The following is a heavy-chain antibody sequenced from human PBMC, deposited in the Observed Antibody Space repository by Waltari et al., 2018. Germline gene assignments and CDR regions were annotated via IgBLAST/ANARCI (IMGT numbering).Heavy chain of an antibody. CDR3: VGAPNWAFFDY. D-gene: IGHD3-16*01. CDR1: GYSISSGYY. V-gene: IGHV4-38-2*02. Sequence: QVQLQESGPGLVKPSVTLSLTCTVPGYSISSGYYWGWIRRPPGKGLEWIGTIHHSGSAYYNPSLKSRVTISVDTSKNQFSLNLSSVTAAGTAVYYCVGAPNWAFFDYWGQGTLVTVSS. J-gene: IGHJ4*02. CDR2: IHHSGSA.